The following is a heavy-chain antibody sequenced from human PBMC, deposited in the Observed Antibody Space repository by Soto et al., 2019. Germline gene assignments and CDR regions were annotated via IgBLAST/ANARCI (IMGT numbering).Heavy chain of an antibody. CDR2: ISNDGSDT. Sequence: EVQLVESGGGLVQPGGSLRLSCAASGLPFGDNWMHWVRQAPGKGLVWVSRISNDGSDTTYADSVRGRFTVSRDNAKNTLYLQMYSLRAEDTAVYYCARDSYSSATHWGHGTLVTVSS. V-gene: IGHV3-74*01. CDR3: ARDSYSSATH. CDR1: GLPFGDNW. J-gene: IGHJ4*01. D-gene: IGHD4-4*01.